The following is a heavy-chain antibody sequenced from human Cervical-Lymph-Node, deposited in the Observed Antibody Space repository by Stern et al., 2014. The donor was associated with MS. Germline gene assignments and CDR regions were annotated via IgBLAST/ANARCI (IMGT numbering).Heavy chain of an antibody. Sequence: VQLVESGSELKKPGASVKVSCKASGYTFTSYAMNWVRQAPGQGLEWMGWINTNTGNPTYAQGFTGRFVFSLDTSVSTAYLQICSLKAEDTAVYYCARDRRIAARRPYYYYGMDVWGQGTTVTVSS. CDR1: GYTFTSYA. J-gene: IGHJ6*02. V-gene: IGHV7-4-1*01. D-gene: IGHD6-13*01. CDR3: ARDRRIAARRPYYYYGMDV. CDR2: INTNTGNP.